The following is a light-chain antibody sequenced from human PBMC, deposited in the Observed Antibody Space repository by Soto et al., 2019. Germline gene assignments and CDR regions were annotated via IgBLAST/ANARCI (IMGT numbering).Light chain of an antibody. CDR1: QNINSW. CDR2: KAS. Sequence: DIQMTQSPSTLSAPVGDRVTITCRASQNINSWLAWYQQKPGKAPKLLIYKASRLENGVPSRFSGSGSGTEVTLTISSRQPDDFATYYCQQYKSYPYTFGQGTKLEIE. V-gene: IGKV1-5*03. J-gene: IGKJ2*01. CDR3: QQYKSYPYT.